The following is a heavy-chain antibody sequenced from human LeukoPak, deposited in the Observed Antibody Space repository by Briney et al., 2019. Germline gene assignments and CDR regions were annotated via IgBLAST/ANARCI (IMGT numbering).Heavy chain of an antibody. CDR1: GASISSDSYY. V-gene: IGHV4-61*02. CDR3: ARVASGSYSRYYYYYYMDV. D-gene: IGHD1-26*01. CDR2: IYSSGNT. J-gene: IGHJ6*03. Sequence: SQTLSLTCTVSGASISSDSYYWSWIRQPAGKGLEWIGRIYSSGNTNYNPALMSRVTISLDTSKNQLSLSLSSVTAADTAVYYCARVASGSYSRYYYYYYMDVWGKGTTVTVSS.